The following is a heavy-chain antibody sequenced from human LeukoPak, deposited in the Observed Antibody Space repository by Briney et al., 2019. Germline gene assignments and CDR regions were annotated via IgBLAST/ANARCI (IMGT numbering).Heavy chain of an antibody. Sequence: GGSLRLSCAASGFTFSSYAMHWVRQAPGKGLEWVAVISYDGSNKYYADSVKGRFTISRDNSKNTLYLQMNSLRAEDTAVYYCARDDGTSRDGYNSYFDYWGQGTLVTVSS. D-gene: IGHD5-24*01. CDR3: ARDDGTSRDGYNSYFDY. CDR1: GFTFSSYA. J-gene: IGHJ4*02. CDR2: ISYDGSNK. V-gene: IGHV3-30-3*01.